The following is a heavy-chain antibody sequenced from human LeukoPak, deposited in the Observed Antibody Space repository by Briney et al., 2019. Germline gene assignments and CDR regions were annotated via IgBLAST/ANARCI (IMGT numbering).Heavy chain of an antibody. D-gene: IGHD3-10*01. J-gene: IGHJ5*02. CDR2: IYDSGST. CDR1: GGSIRSSYYY. CDR3: ARVPRLLWPEGWFDP. V-gene: IGHV4-39*07. Sequence: SETLSLTRTVSGGSIRSSYYYWGWIRQPPGKGLEWIGSIYDSGSTYYNPSLKSRVTISVDTSKNQFSLKLSSVTAADTAVYYCARVPRLLWPEGWFDPWGQGTLVTVSS.